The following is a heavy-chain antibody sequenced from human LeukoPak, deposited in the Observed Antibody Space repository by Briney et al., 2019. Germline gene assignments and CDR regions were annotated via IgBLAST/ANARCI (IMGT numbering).Heavy chain of an antibody. CDR3: AKGGEDDFWSGYYTGILYFFDY. D-gene: IGHD3-3*01. Sequence: QAGGSLRLSCVASGFTFSTYTMNWIRQAPGKGLEWVSGSIGSGGSAFYADSVTGRFSISRDTSKNTLFLHMNNLRAGDTAVYYCAKGGEDDFWSGYYTGILYFFDYWGQGTLVTVSS. V-gene: IGHV3-23*01. CDR2: SIGSGGSA. J-gene: IGHJ4*02. CDR1: GFTFSTYT.